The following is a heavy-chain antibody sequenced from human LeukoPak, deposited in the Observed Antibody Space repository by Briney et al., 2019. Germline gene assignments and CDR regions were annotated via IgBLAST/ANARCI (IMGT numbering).Heavy chain of an antibody. CDR3: ARDTSSSSWAPNFDY. J-gene: IGHJ4*02. CDR1: GFTVSSNY. V-gene: IGHV3-53*01. D-gene: IGHD6-13*01. Sequence: PGGSLRLSCAASGFTVSSNYMSWVRQAPGKGLEWVSVIYSGGSTYYADSVKGRFTISRDNSKNTLYLQMNSLRAEDTAVYYCARDTSSSSWAPNFDYWGKGTLVTVSS. CDR2: IYSGGST.